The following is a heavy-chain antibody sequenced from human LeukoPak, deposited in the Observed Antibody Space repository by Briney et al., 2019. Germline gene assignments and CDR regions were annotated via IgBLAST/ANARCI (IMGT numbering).Heavy chain of an antibody. V-gene: IGHV4-59*01. Sequence: SETLSLTCTVSGGSISSYYWSWIRQPPGKGLEWIGYIYYSGSTNYNPSLKSRVTISVDTSKNQSSLKLSSVTAADTAVYYCARMDGRAYYYYYGMDVWGKGTTVTVSS. CDR3: ARMDGRAYYYYYGMDV. CDR1: GGSISSYY. CDR2: IYYSGST. J-gene: IGHJ6*04. D-gene: IGHD5-24*01.